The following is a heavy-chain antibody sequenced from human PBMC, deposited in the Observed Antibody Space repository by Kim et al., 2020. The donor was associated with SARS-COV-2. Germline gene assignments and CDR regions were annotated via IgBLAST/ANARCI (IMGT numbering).Heavy chain of an antibody. V-gene: IGHV1-69*13. CDR2: IIPMFGSS. CDR3: ARKIPQDSVVVPAAVVDYYGMEG. CDR1: GDTFSTYA. D-gene: IGHD2-2*01. J-gene: IGHJ6*02. Sequence: SVKVSGKASGDTFSTYAISWVRQAPGQGLEWMGGIIPMFGSSNYAQKFQGRVTITADESTTTAYMELSSLRSEDTAVDYCARKIPQDSVVVPAAVVDYYGMEGWGQGTTVTVS.